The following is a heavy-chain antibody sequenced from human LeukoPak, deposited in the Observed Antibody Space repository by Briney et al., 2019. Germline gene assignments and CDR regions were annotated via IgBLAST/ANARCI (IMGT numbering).Heavy chain of an antibody. CDR3: ARASQWLAFDC. D-gene: IGHD6-19*01. CDR1: GFTVSSSF. Sequence: AGGSDRLSCAASGFTVSSSFMNWVRQAPGKGLEWVSTFYNTDDTNCPDSVRGRFTISRDSSTNTLYLQMNSLRAEDTAVYFCARASQWLAFDCWGQGAVGTVSS. J-gene: IGHJ4*02. V-gene: IGHV3-66*01. CDR2: FYNTDDT.